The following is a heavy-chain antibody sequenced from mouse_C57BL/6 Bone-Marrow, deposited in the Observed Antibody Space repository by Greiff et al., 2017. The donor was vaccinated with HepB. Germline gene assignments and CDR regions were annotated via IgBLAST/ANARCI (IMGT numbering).Heavy chain of an antibody. CDR1: GYAFTSYW. V-gene: IGHV1-55*01. D-gene: IGHD2-4*01. Sequence: QVQLQQPGAELVKPGASVKMSCKASGYAFTSYWITWVKQRPGQGLEWIGDIYPGSGSTNYNEKFKSKATLTVDTSSSTAYMQLSSLTSEDSAVYYCARYDYDPPWFAYWGQGTLVTVSA. J-gene: IGHJ3*01. CDR2: IYPGSGST. CDR3: ARYDYDPPWFAY.